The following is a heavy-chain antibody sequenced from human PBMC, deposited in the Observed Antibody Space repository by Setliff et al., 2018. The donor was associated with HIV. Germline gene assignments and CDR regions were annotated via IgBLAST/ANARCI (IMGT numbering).Heavy chain of an antibody. CDR2: VYHTGAT. V-gene: IGHV4-30-4*08. J-gene: IGHJ4*02. CDR1: GDSLSSGDYY. Sequence: SETLSLTCTVSGDSLSSGDYYWSWIRQPPGRGLEWVGYVYHTGATYYNPSLRSRLTLSVDTSTNQFSLRLSSLTAADTSVYYCARGNTGFDYWGRGSLVTVSS. CDR3: ARGNTGFDY.